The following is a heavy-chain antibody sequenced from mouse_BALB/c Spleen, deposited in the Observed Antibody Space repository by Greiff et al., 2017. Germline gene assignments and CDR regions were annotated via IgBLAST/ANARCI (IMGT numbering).Heavy chain of an antibody. J-gene: IGHJ4*01. CDR3: AREVGYDGAMDY. D-gene: IGHD2-2*01. Sequence: DVQLQESGPGLVKPSQSLSLTCTVTGYSITSDYAWNWIRQFPGNKLEWMGYISYSGSTSYNPSLKSRISITRDTSKNQFFLQLNSVTTEDTATYYCAREVGYDGAMDYWGQGTSVTVSS. V-gene: IGHV3-2*02. CDR2: ISYSGST. CDR1: GYSITSDYA.